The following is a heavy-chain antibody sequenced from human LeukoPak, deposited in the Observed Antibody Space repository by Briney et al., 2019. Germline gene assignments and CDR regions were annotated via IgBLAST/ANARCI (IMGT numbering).Heavy chain of an antibody. CDR1: GGSFSGYY. V-gene: IGHV4-34*01. D-gene: IGHD5-18*01. CDR3: ARGFLRYSYGLNWYFDL. J-gene: IGHJ2*01. CDR2: INRSGST. Sequence: SETLSLTCAVYGGSFSGYYWSWIRQPPGKGLEWIGEINRSGSTNYNPSLKSRVTISVDTSKNQFSLKLSSVTAADTAVYYCARGFLRYSYGLNWYFDLWGRGTLVTVSS.